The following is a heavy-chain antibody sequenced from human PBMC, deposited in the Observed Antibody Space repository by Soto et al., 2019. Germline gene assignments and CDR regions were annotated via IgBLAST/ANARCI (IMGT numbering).Heavy chain of an antibody. CDR3: ATNLGRYYYYYYYMDV. D-gene: IGHD2-15*01. CDR1: GFTFDDYA. V-gene: IGHV3-9*01. Sequence: SLRLSCAASGFTFDDYAMHWVRQAPGKGLEWVSGISWNSGSIGYADSVKGRFTISRDNAKNSLYLQMNSLRAEDTALYYCATNLGRYYYYYYYMDVWGKGTTVTVSS. J-gene: IGHJ6*03. CDR2: ISWNSGSI.